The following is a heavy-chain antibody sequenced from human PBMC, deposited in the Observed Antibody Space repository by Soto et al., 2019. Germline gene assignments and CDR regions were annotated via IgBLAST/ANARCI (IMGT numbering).Heavy chain of an antibody. V-gene: IGHV4-59*01. D-gene: IGHD1-1*01. CDR1: GGSISSYY. J-gene: IGHJ3*02. CDR2: IYYSGST. Sequence: SETLSLTCTVSGGSISSYYWSWIRQPPGKGLEWIGYIYYSGSTNYNPSLKSRVTISVDTSKNQFSLKLSSVTAADTAVYYCARAGYAEDAFDIWGQGTMVTVSS. CDR3: ARAGYAEDAFDI.